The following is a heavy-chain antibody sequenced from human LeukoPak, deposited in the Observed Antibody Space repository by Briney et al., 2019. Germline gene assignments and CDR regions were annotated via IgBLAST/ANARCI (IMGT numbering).Heavy chain of an antibody. J-gene: IGHJ5*02. CDR3: AKEASSSPGGLDP. CDR1: GFTFSSYW. V-gene: IGHV3-7*03. Sequence: PGGSLRLSCAASGFTFSSYWMSWVRQAPGKGLEWVANIKQDGSEKYYVDSVKGRFTISRDNAKNSLYLQMNSLRAEDTALYYCAKEASSSPGGLDPWGQGTLVTVSS. CDR2: IKQDGSEK.